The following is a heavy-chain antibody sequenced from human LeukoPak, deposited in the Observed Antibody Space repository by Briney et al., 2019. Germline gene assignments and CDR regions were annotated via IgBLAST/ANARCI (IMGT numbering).Heavy chain of an antibody. CDR2: ISGSGGST. J-gene: IGHJ4*02. V-gene: IGHV3-23*01. CDR3: AREPQYVAARTYFDY. D-gene: IGHD6-13*01. CDR1: GFTFSSYA. Sequence: PGGSLRLSCAASGFTFSSYAMSWVRQAPGKGLEWVSAISGSGGSTYYADSVKGRFTISRDNAKNSLYLQMNSLRAEDTAVYYCAREPQYVAARTYFDYWGQGTLVTVSS.